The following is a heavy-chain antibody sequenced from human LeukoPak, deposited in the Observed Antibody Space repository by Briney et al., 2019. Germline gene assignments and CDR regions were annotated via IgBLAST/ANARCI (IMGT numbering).Heavy chain of an antibody. CDR1: GFTSDDYA. V-gene: IGHV3-9*02. Sequence: GRSLRLSCAASGFTSDDYAMHWVRQAPGKGLEWVSGITWNSGSIGYADSVKGRFTISRDNAKNSLYLQMNSLRAEDTAVYYCAKGRISGYSYGYYFDYWGQGTLVTVSS. D-gene: IGHD5-18*01. J-gene: IGHJ4*02. CDR3: AKGRISGYSYGYYFDY. CDR2: ITWNSGSI.